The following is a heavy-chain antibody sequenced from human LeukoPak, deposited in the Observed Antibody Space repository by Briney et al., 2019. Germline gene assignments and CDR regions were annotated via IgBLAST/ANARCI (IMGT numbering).Heavy chain of an antibody. Sequence: SETLSLTCTVSVGSISSYYWSWIRQPPGKGLEWIGYIYYTGSTNYNPSLKSRVTISVDTSKNQFSLKLSSVTAADTAVYYCARVRQGSAQLDYWGQGTLITVSS. D-gene: IGHD1-26*01. CDR1: VGSISSYY. CDR2: IYYTGST. V-gene: IGHV4-59*01. CDR3: ARVRQGSAQLDY. J-gene: IGHJ4*02.